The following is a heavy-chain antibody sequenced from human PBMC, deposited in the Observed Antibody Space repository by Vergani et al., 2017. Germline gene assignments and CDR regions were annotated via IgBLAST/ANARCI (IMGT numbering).Heavy chain of an antibody. CDR3: STYSSSWYYFDY. D-gene: IGHD6-13*01. V-gene: IGHV3-11*01. Sequence: QVQLQQWGAGLLKPSETLSLTCAVYGGSFSGYYWSWIRQPPGKGLEWVSYISSSGSTIYYADSVKGRFTISRDHAKNSLYLQMNSLGAEDTAVYYCSTYSSSWYYFDYWGQGTLVTVSS. CDR2: ISSSGSTI. CDR1: GGSFSGYY. J-gene: IGHJ4*02.